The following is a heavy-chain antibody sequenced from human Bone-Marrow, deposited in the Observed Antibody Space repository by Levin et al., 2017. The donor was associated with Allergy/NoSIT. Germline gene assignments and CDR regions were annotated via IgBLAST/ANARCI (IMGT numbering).Heavy chain of an antibody. J-gene: IGHJ3*01. CDR1: GYIFSGYY. V-gene: IGHV1-2*02. Sequence: ASVKVSCKAGGYIFSGYYIHWVRQAPGQGLDWMGWINPHTGDTNYAQKFRGRVTMTRDTATTTASMELNRLTSDDTAVYYCARDQGSAAYGEFEAQDGFDVWGQGTLVTVSS. CDR3: ARDQGSAAYGEFEAQDGFDV. CDR2: INPHTGDT. D-gene: IGHD4-17*01.